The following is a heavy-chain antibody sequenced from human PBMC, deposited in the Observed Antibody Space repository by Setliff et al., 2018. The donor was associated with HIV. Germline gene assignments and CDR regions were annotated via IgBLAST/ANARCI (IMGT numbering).Heavy chain of an antibody. V-gene: IGHV4-38-2*01. Sequence: SETLSLTCAVSGYSISSGYYWGWIRQPPGKGLEWIGNIYQSGSSYSNPSLKSRVTISIDTSKNQFSLRLTSVTAADTAVYYCAASLVRGVIRDWGQGTLVTVSS. CDR1: GYSISSGYY. J-gene: IGHJ4*02. D-gene: IGHD3-10*01. CDR2: IYQSGSS. CDR3: AASLVRGVIRD.